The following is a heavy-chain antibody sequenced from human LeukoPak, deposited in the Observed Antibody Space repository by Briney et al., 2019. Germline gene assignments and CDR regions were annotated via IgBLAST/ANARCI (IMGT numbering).Heavy chain of an antibody. D-gene: IGHD4-11*01. V-gene: IGHV4-59*01. J-gene: IGHJ4*02. CDR2: IYYSGST. Sequence: SETLSLTCTVSGGSISSYYWSWIRQPPGKGLEWIGYIYYSGSTNYNPSLKSRVTISVDTSKNQFSLKLGSVTAADTAVYYCARDTLGQYSNYPHGFDYWGQGTLVTVSS. CDR3: ARDTLGQYSNYPHGFDY. CDR1: GGSISSYY.